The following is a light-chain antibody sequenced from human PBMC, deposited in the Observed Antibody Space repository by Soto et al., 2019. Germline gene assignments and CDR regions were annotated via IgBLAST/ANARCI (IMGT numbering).Light chain of an antibody. CDR3: QQYNSY. V-gene: IGKV1-5*01. CDR2: DAS. CDR1: QSISTW. Sequence: DIQMTQSPSTLSASVGDRVTITCRASQSISTWLAWYQQKPGKAPKLLIYDASTLESGVPSRFSGSGSGTEFTFTISSLQPDDFAIYDCQQYNSYFGQGTKLEIK. J-gene: IGKJ2*01.